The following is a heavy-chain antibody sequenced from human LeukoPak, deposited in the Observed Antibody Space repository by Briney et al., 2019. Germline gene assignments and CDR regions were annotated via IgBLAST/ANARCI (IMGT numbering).Heavy chain of an antibody. CDR3: ARDFDDANGDYYYIPDY. D-gene: IGHD2-8*01. CDR2: IRYDGSKK. V-gene: IGHV3-30*02. Sequence: PVGSLRLSCAAPGFTFSRNGMHWVCQAPRKGLGWAAFIRYDGSKKFYGDSVRGRFTISRDNSKNTLYLQMNSLRDEDTAVYCCARDFDDANGDYYYIPDYWGQGMLVTVSS. J-gene: IGHJ4*02. CDR1: GFTFSRNG.